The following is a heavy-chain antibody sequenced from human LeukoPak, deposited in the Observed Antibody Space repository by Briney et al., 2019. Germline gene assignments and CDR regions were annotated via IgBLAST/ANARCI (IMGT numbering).Heavy chain of an antibody. CDR3: ARGVIVDRTETPGFFDY. CDR1: VGSFSGYY. D-gene: IGHD3-16*02. Sequence: SETLSLTCAVYVGSFSGYYWSWIRQAPGKGLEWIGEINHSGRTNYNPSLKSRVTISVDTSKNQFSLKLYSMAAADTAVYYCARGVIVDRTETPGFFDYWGQGNLVSVS. V-gene: IGHV4-34*01. CDR2: INHSGRT. J-gene: IGHJ4*02.